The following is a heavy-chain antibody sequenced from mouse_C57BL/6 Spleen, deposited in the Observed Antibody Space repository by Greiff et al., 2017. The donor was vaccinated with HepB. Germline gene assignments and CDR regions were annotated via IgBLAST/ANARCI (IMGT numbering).Heavy chain of an antibody. Sequence: EVQLQQSGPGLVKPSQSLSLTCSVTGYSITSGYYWNWIRQFPGNKLEWMGYISYDGSNNYNPSLKNRISITRDTSKNQFFLKLNSVTTEDTATYYCARGAVTTAMDYWGQGTSVTVSS. CDR2: ISYDGSN. V-gene: IGHV3-6*01. D-gene: IGHD2-2*01. CDR1: GYSITSGYY. CDR3: ARGAVTTAMDY. J-gene: IGHJ4*01.